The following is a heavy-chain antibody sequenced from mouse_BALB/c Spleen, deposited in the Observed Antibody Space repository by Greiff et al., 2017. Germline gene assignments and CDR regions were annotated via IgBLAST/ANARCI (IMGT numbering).Heavy chain of an antibody. CDR3: TRELDRGFAY. CDR1: GFTFTSYW. Sequence: QVQLQQPGAELVKPGASVKLSCKASGFTFTSYWMHWVKQRPGRGLEWIGRIDPNSGGTKYNEKFKSKATLPVDKPSSTAYMQRSSLTSEDSAVYYGTRELDRGFAYWGQGTLVTVSA. J-gene: IGHJ3*01. D-gene: IGHD3-3*01. V-gene: IGHV1-62-3*01. CDR2: IDPNSGGT.